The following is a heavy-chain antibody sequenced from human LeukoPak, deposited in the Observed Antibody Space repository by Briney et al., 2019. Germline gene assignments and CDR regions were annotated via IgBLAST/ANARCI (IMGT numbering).Heavy chain of an antibody. D-gene: IGHD4-17*01. CDR3: ARVWSHTVTPDLVWFDP. CDR2: INHSGST. J-gene: IGHJ5*02. Sequence: SETLSLTCSVSGASISSGDYYWSWIRQPPGKGLEWIGEINHSGSTNYNPSLKSRVTISVDTSKNQFSLKLSSVTAADTAVYYCARVWSHTVTPDLVWFDPWGQGTLVTVSS. CDR1: GASISSGDYY. V-gene: IGHV4-34*01.